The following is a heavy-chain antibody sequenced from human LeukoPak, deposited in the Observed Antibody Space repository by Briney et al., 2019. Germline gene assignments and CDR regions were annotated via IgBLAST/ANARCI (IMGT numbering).Heavy chain of an antibody. CDR1: GYXFTGYY. CDR2: INPNSGGT. D-gene: IGHD3-22*01. J-gene: IGHJ4*02. V-gene: IGHV1-2*02. Sequence: ASVKVSCKASGYXFTGYYIHWVRQAPGQGLEWMGWINPNSGGTNYAQKFQGRVTMTRDTSISTAYMELSRLRSDDTAVYYCAREPGYYYDSSGPDYWGQGTLVTVSS. CDR3: AREPGYYYDSSGPDY.